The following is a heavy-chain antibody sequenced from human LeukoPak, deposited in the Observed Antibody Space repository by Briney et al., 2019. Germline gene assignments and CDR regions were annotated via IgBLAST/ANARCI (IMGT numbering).Heavy chain of an antibody. CDR3: AKAVYSSGWYGPFDC. J-gene: IGHJ4*02. V-gene: IGHV3-23*01. CDR2: ISGSGGST. CDR1: GFTFSSYA. Sequence: PGGSLRLSCAASGFTFSSYAMSWVRQAPGKGLEWVSAISGSGGSTYYADSVKGRFTISRDNSKNTLYLQMNSLRAEDTAVYYCAKAVYSSGWYGPFDCWGQGTLVTVSS. D-gene: IGHD6-19*01.